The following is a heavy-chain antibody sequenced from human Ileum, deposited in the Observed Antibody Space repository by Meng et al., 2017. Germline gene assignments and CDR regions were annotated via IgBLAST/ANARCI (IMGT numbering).Heavy chain of an antibody. Sequence: QGSCPGSVRPSVTRPLRCRVQSGSIFNYTYWNWVRQPPGKGLEWIGQISHSGSAYYNPSLKCRVTMSVDKSKSQFSLMLTSVTAADTAIYYCARHGGYSQDFWGQGTLVTVSS. D-gene: IGHD4-23*01. V-gene: IGHV4-4*02. J-gene: IGHJ4*02. CDR2: ISHSGSA. CDR3: ARHGGYSQDF. CDR1: SGSIFNYTY.